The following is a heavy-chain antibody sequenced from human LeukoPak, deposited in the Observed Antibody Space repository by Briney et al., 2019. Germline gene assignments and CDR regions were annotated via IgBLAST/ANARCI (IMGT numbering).Heavy chain of an antibody. V-gene: IGHV3-21*01. CDR1: GFTSSSYS. CDR2: VSSSSSYI. D-gene: IGHD5-18*01. J-gene: IGHJ5*02. Sequence: GGSLRLSCAPSGFTSSSYSMNGVRQAPGKGLEWVVAVSSSSSYIYYADSVKGRFTISRDNAKNSLYLQKNRTRAENTAVYYCVRRMVRRWFDPWGQGTLVTVSS. CDR3: VRRMVRRWFDP.